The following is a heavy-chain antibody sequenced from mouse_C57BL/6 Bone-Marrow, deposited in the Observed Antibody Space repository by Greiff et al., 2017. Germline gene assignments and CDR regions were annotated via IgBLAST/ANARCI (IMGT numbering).Heavy chain of an antibody. CDR3: ARDGRDYDYYAMDY. CDR1: GFTFSDFY. D-gene: IGHD1-1*02. V-gene: IGHV7-1*01. Sequence: EVQGVESGGGLVQSGRSLRLSCATSGFTFSDFYMEWVRQAPGKGLEWIAASRNKANDYTTEYSASVKGRFIVSRYTSQSILYLQMNALGADDTAIFYGARDGRDYDYYAMDYWGQGTSGTVSS. J-gene: IGHJ4*01. CDR2: SRNKANDYTT.